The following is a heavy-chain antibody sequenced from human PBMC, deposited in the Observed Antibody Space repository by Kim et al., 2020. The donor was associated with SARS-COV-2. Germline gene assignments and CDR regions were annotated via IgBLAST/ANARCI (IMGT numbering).Heavy chain of an antibody. Sequence: ASVKVSCKASGYTFTSYGISWVRQAPGQGLEWMGWISAYNGNTNYAQKLQGRVTMTTDTSTSTAYMELRSLRSDDTAVYYCARPALAAAEVDAFDIWGQGTMVTVSS. CDR3: ARPALAAAEVDAFDI. D-gene: IGHD6-13*01. CDR1: GYTFTSYG. V-gene: IGHV1-18*04. J-gene: IGHJ3*02. CDR2: ISAYNGNT.